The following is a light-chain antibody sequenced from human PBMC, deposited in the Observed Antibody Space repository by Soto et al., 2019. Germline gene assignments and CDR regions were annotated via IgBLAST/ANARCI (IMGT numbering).Light chain of an antibody. CDR3: QQRNKWPAVC. V-gene: IGKV3-11*01. J-gene: IGKJ4*01. CDR2: DAS. Sequence: ESVLTQSPATLSLSPGERATLSCRASPSVSNSLAWYQHKPGQAPRLLIYDASNRATGVPTRFSGSGSGTDFTLTISSREPEDFAGYYCQQRNKWPAVCFGGGTRVEFK. CDR1: PSVSNS.